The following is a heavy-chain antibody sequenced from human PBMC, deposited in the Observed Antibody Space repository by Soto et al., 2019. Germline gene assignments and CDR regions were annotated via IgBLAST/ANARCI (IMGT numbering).Heavy chain of an antibody. Sequence: HPGGSLRLSCAASGFIFSDYSMNWVRQAPGKGLEWVSYISSSSSIIYYADSVKGRFTISRDNAKNSLYLQMNSLRDEDTAVYYCARAGGIVLLIDYYYGMDVWGQGTTVTVSS. CDR3: ARAGGIVLLIDYYYGMDV. CDR2: ISSSSSII. D-gene: IGHD3-10*01. CDR1: GFIFSDYS. V-gene: IGHV3-48*02. J-gene: IGHJ6*02.